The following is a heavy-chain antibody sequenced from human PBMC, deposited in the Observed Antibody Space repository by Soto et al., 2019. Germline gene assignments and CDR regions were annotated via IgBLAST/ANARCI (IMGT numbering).Heavy chain of an antibody. Sequence: GGSLRLSCAASGFTFSSYGMHWVRQAPGKGLEWVAVIWYDGSNKYYADSVKGRFTISRDNSKNTLYLQMNSLRAEDTAVYYCAALGGATPHDYWGPGTLVTVSS. CDR2: IWYDGSNK. D-gene: IGHD1-26*01. CDR1: GFTFSSYG. V-gene: IGHV3-33*01. J-gene: IGHJ4*02. CDR3: AALGGATPHDY.